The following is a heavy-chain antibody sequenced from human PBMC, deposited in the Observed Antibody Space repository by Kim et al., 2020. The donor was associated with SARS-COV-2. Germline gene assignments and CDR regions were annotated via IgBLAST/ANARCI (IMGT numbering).Heavy chain of an antibody. Sequence: ASVKVSCKASGYTFTSYDINWVRQATGQGLEWMGWMNPNSGNTGYAQKFQGRVTMTRNTSISTAYMELSSLRSEDTAVYYCARAHVLRFLEWFPRGYYFDYWGQGTLVTVSS. CDR1: GYTFTSYD. CDR2: MNPNSGNT. CDR3: ARAHVLRFLEWFPRGYYFDY. D-gene: IGHD3-3*01. V-gene: IGHV1-8*01. J-gene: IGHJ4*02.